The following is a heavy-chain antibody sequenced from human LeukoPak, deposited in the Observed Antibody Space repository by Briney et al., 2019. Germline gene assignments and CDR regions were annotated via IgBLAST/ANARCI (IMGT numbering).Heavy chain of an antibody. D-gene: IGHD6-6*01. J-gene: IGHJ6*03. V-gene: IGHV3-23*01. Sequence: PGGSLRLSCAASGFTFSSYAMSWVRQAPGKGLEWVAGISGNGGSTSYADSVKGRFNISRDNSKKTLDLQMNSLRAEDTAVYYCAKLLTGRPSGYMDVWGKGTTVSVSS. CDR3: AKLLTGRPSGYMDV. CDR1: GFTFSSYA. CDR2: ISGNGGST.